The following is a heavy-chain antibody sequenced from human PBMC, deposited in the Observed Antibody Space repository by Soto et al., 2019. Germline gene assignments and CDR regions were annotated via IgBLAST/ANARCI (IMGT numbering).Heavy chain of an antibody. D-gene: IGHD3-10*01. CDR2: IYYSGST. V-gene: IGHV4-61*01. J-gene: IGHJ5*02. Sequence: PSETLSLTCTVPGGSISSGSYYWSWIRQPPGKGLEWIGYIYYSGSTNYNPSLKSRVTISVDTSKNQFSLKLSSVTAADTAVYYCARDRDGSGLWFDPWGQGTLVTVSS. CDR1: GGSISSGSYY. CDR3: ARDRDGSGLWFDP.